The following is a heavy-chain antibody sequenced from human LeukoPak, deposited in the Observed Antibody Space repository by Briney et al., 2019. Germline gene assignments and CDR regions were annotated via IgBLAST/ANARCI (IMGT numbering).Heavy chain of an antibody. CDR2: INPSGGST. V-gene: IGHV1-46*01. J-gene: IGHJ4*02. Sequence: ASVKVSCKASGYTFTSYYMHWVRQAPGQGLEWMGIINPSGGSTSYAQKFQGRVTMTRDTSTSTVYMELSSLRSEDTAVYYCARGPRNKLERRRPFDYWGQGTLVTVSS. CDR1: GYTFTSYY. D-gene: IGHD1-1*01. CDR3: ARGPRNKLERRRPFDY.